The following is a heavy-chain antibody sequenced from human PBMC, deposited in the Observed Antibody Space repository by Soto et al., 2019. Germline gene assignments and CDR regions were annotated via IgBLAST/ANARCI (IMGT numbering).Heavy chain of an antibody. Sequence: QVQLVQSGAEVKKPGASVKVSCKASGYTFTSYSISWVRQAPGQGLEWMGWISVYNGNTNYAQKLQGRVPMTTDTSTRPAYTELTSLRSDDTAVYYCVREIGYWGQGTLVTVSS. CDR2: ISVYNGNT. J-gene: IGHJ4*02. CDR3: VREIGY. V-gene: IGHV1-18*01. CDR1: GYTFTSYS.